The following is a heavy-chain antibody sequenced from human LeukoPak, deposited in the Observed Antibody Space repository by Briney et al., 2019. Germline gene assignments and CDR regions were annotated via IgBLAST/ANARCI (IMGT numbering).Heavy chain of an antibody. CDR2: IKQDGSEK. D-gene: IGHD6-19*01. V-gene: IGHV3-7*05. CDR3: ARDRSGWYRVD. CDR1: GFTLSGYW. J-gene: IGHJ4*02. Sequence: PGGSLRLSCAASGFTLSGYWMSWVRQAPGKGLEWVANIKQDGSEKYYVDSVKGRFTISRDNAKNSLYLQMNSLRAEDTAVYYCARDRSGWYRVDWGQGTLVTVSS.